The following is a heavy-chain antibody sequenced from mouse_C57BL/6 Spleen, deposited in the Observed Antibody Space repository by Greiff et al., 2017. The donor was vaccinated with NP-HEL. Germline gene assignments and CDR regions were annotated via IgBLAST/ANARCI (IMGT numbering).Heavy chain of an antibody. V-gene: IGHV1-52*01. D-gene: IGHD1-1*01. J-gene: IGHJ4*01. CDR1: GYTFTSYW. CDR2: IDPSDSET. Sequence: QQSCKASGYTFTSYWMHWVKQRPIQGLEWIGNIDPSDSETHYNQKFKDKATLTVDKSSSTAYMQLSSLTSEDSAVYYCARSHYGSRDYAMDYWGQGTSVTVSS. CDR3: ARSHYGSRDYAMDY.